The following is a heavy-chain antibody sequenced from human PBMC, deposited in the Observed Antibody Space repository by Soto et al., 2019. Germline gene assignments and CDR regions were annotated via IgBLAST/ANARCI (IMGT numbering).Heavy chain of an antibody. CDR1: GFTFSSYS. J-gene: IGHJ4*02. D-gene: IGHD6-19*01. Sequence: GGSLRLSCAASGFTFSSYSMNWVRQAPGKGLEWVSSISSSSSYIYYADSVKGRFTISRDNAKNSLYLQMNSLRAEDTAVYYCARVRYSSGWYEYWGQGTLVTVSS. CDR2: ISSSSSYI. V-gene: IGHV3-21*01. CDR3: ARVRYSSGWYEY.